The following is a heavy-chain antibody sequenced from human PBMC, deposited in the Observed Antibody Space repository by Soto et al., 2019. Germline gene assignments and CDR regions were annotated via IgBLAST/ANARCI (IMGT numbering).Heavy chain of an antibody. J-gene: IGHJ6*02. CDR2: IYYSGST. CDR1: GGSISSGGYY. Sequence: QVQLQESGPGLVKPSQTLSLTCTVSGGSISSGGYYWRWIRQHPGKGLEWIGYIYYSGSTYYNPSLKSRVTISVDTSKNQFPLKLSSVTAADTAVYYCASRGYSYGFSLGMDVWGQGTTVTVSS. V-gene: IGHV4-31*03. D-gene: IGHD5-18*01. CDR3: ASRGYSYGFSLGMDV.